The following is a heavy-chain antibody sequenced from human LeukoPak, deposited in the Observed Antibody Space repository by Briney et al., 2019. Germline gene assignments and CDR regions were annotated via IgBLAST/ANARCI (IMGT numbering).Heavy chain of an antibody. D-gene: IGHD2-2*01. CDR3: AGGVVVPAAMPADY. Sequence: PGGSLRLSCAASGFTFSSYAMHWVRQAPGKGLEWVAVISYDGSNKYYADSVKGRFTISRDNSKNTLYLQMKSLRAEDTAVYYCAGGVVVPAAMPADYWGQGTLVTVSS. J-gene: IGHJ4*02. CDR1: GFTFSSYA. CDR2: ISYDGSNK. V-gene: IGHV3-30*04.